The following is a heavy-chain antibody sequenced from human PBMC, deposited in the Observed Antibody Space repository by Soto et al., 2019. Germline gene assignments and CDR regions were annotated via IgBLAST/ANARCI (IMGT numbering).Heavy chain of an antibody. Sequence: GGSLRLSCSAYGFSFSSYEMHWVRQAPGKGLEYVSAISSNGGSTYYADSVKGRFTISRDNSKNTLYLQMGSLRAEDTAVYYCVKRSGYSSGWYADWGQGTPVTVSS. J-gene: IGHJ4*02. V-gene: IGHV3-64D*08. CDR1: GFSFSSYE. D-gene: IGHD6-19*01. CDR3: VKRSGYSSGWYAD. CDR2: ISSNGGST.